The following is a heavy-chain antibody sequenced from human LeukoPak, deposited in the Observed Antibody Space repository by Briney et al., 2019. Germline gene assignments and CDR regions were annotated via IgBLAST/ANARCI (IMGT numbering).Heavy chain of an antibody. J-gene: IGHJ5*02. D-gene: IGHD1-14*01. CDR2: ISSSSSYI. Sequence: GGSLRLSCAASGFTFSSYAMSWVRQAPGKGLEWVSSISSSSSYIYYADSVKGRFTISRDNAKNSLYLQMNSLRAEDTAVYYCARDQTGLWSWFDPWGQGTLVTVSS. CDR3: ARDQTGLWSWFDP. CDR1: GFTFSSYA. V-gene: IGHV3-21*01.